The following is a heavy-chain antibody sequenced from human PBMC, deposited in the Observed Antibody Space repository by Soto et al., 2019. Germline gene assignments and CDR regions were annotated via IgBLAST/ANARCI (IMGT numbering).Heavy chain of an antibody. Sequence: GSLRLSCAASGFTFSSYAMSWVRQAPGKGLEWVSAISGSGGSTYYADSVKGRFTISRDNSKNTLYLQMNSLRAEDTAVYYCAKVDASVFDYGDYVYYYYGMDVWGQGTTVTVSS. J-gene: IGHJ6*02. V-gene: IGHV3-23*01. CDR1: GFTFSSYA. CDR3: AKVDASVFDYGDYVYYYYGMDV. D-gene: IGHD4-17*01. CDR2: ISGSGGST.